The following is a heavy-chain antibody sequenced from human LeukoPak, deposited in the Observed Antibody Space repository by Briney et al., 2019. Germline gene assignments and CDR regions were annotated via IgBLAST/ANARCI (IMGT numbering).Heavy chain of an antibody. D-gene: IGHD3-3*01. CDR1: GYTFTSYY. V-gene: IGHV1-46*01. CDR3: AGDRFESKGRYYDFWSGNPHSDY. J-gene: IGHJ4*02. CDR2: INPSGGST. Sequence: ASVKVSCKASGYTFTSYYMHWVRQAPGQGLEWMGIINPSGGSTSYAQKFQGRVTMTRDTSTSTVYMELSSLRSEDTAVYYCAGDRFESKGRYYDFWSGNPHSDYWGQGTLVTVSS.